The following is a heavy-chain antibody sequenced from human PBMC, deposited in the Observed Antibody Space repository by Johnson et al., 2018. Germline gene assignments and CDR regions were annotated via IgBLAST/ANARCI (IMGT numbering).Heavy chain of an antibody. V-gene: IGHV1-69*01. CDR2: IIPKFATP. D-gene: IGHD1-26*01. Sequence: QVQLVESGAEVKKPGSSVKVSCRASGGDFSNYGISWVRQAPGHGLEWIGVIIPKFATPSYAHIFQGRVTITADESTKTAYMELRGLRSADTAVYYCARGGQRFSEGYCGGRDVWGQGTAVSVSS. CDR3: ARGGQRFSEGYCGGRDV. J-gene: IGHJ6*02. CDR1: GGDFSNYG.